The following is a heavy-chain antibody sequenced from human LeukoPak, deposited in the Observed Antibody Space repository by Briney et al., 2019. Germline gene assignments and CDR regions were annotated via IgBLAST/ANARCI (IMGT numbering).Heavy chain of an antibody. Sequence: ASVKVSCKASGYTFTSYGISWVRQAPGQGLEWMGWISAYNGNTNYAQKLQGRVTMTTDTSTSTVYMELRSLRSDDMAVYYCARQPVVVPAARGADYWGQGTLVTVSS. D-gene: IGHD2-2*01. CDR2: ISAYNGNT. CDR3: ARQPVVVPAARGADY. J-gene: IGHJ4*02. CDR1: GYTFTSYG. V-gene: IGHV1-18*03.